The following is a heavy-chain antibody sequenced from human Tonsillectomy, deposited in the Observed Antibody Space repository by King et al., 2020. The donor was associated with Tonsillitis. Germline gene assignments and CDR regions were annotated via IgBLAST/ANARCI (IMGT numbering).Heavy chain of an antibody. V-gene: IGHV4-59*01. Sequence: VQLQESGPGLVKPSETLSLTCTVSGGSISSYYWSWIRQPPGKGLEWIGYIYYSGSTNYNPSLKRRGTISVETSKNPFSLKRSSVTAADTAVYYCAGRTGAGLGGFDYGGQETLVTVSS. CDR2: IYYSGST. CDR1: GGSISSYY. D-gene: IGHD3/OR15-3a*01. CDR3: AGRTGAGLGGFDY. J-gene: IGHJ4*02.